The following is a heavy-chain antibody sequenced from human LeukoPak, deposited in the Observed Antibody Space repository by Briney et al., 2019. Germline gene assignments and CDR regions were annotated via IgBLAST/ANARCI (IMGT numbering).Heavy chain of an antibody. Sequence: GASVTVTCLASGYTFTIYGISLVRQAPGQGLEWMGWISAYDGNTNNAQNLQGRVTMTTDTSTSTAYMELRSLRSDETAVYYCARAVVQSDYYYYAVVVWRRGPTVSVSS. CDR3: ARAVVQSDYYYYAVVV. D-gene: IGHD2-2*01. J-gene: IGHJ6*02. CDR1: GYTFTIYG. V-gene: IGHV1-18*01. CDR2: ISAYDGNT.